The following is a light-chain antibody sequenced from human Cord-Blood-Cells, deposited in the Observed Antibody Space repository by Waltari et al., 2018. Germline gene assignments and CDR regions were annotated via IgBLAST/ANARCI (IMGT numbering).Light chain of an antibody. V-gene: IGLV7-43*01. CDR1: TGAVTSGYY. CDR3: LLYYGGAQLV. J-gene: IGLJ3*02. Sequence: QTVVTQEPSLTVSPGGTVTLTCASSTGAVTSGYYPNWLQQKPGQAPRALIYSTSNKHPWPPARCSGSLLGGKAALTLSGVQPEDEAEYYCLLYYGGAQLVFGGGTKLTVL. CDR2: STS.